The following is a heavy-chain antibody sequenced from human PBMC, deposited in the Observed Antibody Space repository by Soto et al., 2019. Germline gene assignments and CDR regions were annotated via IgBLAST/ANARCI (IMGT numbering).Heavy chain of an antibody. J-gene: IGHJ6*02. V-gene: IGHV5-51*01. CDR3: ASNVVGRTTVTTSYYGMDV. CDR2: IYPGDSDT. Sequence: RGESLKISCKGSGYSFTSYWIGWVRQMPGKGLEWMGIIYPGDSDTRYSPSFQGQVTISADKSISTAYLQWSSLKASDTAMYYCASNVVGRTTVTTSYYGMDVWGQGTTVTVSS. CDR1: GYSFTSYW. D-gene: IGHD4-4*01.